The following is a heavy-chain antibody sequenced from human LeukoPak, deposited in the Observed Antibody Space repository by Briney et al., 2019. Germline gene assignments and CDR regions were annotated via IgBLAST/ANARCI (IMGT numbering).Heavy chain of an antibody. J-gene: IGHJ3*02. Sequence: PSETLSLTCAVYGGSFSGYYWSWIRQPPGKGLEWIGEINHSGSTNYNPSLKSRVTISVDTSKNQFSLKLSSVTAADTAVYYCARVPDYYDSSGYYYGIDAFDIWGQGQWSPSLQ. D-gene: IGHD3-22*01. CDR1: GGSFSGYY. CDR2: INHSGST. V-gene: IGHV4-34*01. CDR3: ARVPDYYDSSGYYYGIDAFDI.